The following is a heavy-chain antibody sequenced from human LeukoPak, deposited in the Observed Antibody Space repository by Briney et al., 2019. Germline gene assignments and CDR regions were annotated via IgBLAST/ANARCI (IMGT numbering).Heavy chain of an antibody. CDR1: GGSFSGYY. J-gene: IGHJ3*02. CDR3: ARGLAYYDYVWGSYRLPSGAFDI. V-gene: IGHV4-34*01. CDR2: INHSGST. Sequence: SETLSLTCAVYGGSFSGYYWSWIRQPPGKGLEWIGEINHSGSTNYNPSLKSRVAISVDTSKNQFSLKLSSVTAADTAVYYCARGLAYYDYVWGSYRLPSGAFDIWGQGTMVTVSS. D-gene: IGHD3-16*02.